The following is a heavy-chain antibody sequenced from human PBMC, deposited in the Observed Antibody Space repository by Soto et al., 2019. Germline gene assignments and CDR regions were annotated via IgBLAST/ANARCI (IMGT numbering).Heavy chain of an antibody. CDR1: GGTFSSYA. CDR3: ARDEYSSSWPLYYYGMDV. J-gene: IGHJ6*02. V-gene: IGHV1-69*06. D-gene: IGHD6-13*01. Sequence: SVKVSCKASGGTFSSYAISWVRQAPGQGLEWMGGIIPIFGTANYAQKFQGRVTITAXXXXXXAXMXLXXXXSEDTAVYYCARDEYSSSWPLYYYGMDVWG. CDR2: IIPIFGTA.